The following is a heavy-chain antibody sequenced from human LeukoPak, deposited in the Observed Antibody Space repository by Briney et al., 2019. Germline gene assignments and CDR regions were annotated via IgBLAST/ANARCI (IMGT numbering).Heavy chain of an antibody. D-gene: IGHD5-24*01. V-gene: IGHV3-30*18. CDR3: AKGRVRWLQLSSLGLPVFH. CDR2: ISYDGSNK. Sequence: GGSLRLSCAASGFTFSSYGMHWVRQAPGKGLEWVAVISYDGSNKYYADSVKGRFTISRDNSKNTLYLQMNSLRAEDTAVYYCAKGRVRWLQLSSLGLPVFHWGQGTLVTVSS. CDR1: GFTFSSYG. J-gene: IGHJ4*02.